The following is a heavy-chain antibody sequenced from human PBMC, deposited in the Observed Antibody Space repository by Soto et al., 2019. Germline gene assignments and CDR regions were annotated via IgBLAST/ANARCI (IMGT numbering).Heavy chain of an antibody. J-gene: IGHJ4*02. CDR2: IKEDGSEK. CDR1: GFTFSSYW. Sequence: EVQLVESGGGLVQPGGSLRLSCAASGFTFSSYWMSWVRQAPGKGLEWVANIKEDGSEKYFVDSVKGRFTISRDNAKNALYLQMNSLRAEDTAVYYCAREDGHLFDYWGQGTLVTVSS. V-gene: IGHV3-7*05. CDR3: AREDGHLFDY.